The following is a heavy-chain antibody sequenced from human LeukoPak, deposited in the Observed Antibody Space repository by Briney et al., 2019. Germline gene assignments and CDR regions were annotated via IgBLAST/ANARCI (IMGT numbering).Heavy chain of an antibody. Sequence: ASVKVSCKASGYTFTSYYMHWVRQAPGQGLEWMGIINPSGGSTSYAQKFQGRVTMTRDMSTSTAYMELRSLRSDDTAVYYCARDLDIVESIDAFDIWGQGTMVTVSS. CDR2: INPSGGST. CDR1: GYTFTSYY. J-gene: IGHJ3*02. V-gene: IGHV1-46*01. D-gene: IGHD5-12*01. CDR3: ARDLDIVESIDAFDI.